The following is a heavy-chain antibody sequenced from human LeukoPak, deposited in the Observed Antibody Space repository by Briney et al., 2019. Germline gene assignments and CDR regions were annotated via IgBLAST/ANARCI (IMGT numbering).Heavy chain of an antibody. CDR1: GFTFNNYA. CDR3: VKEEPEASAVVKWPDF. V-gene: IGHV3-23*01. CDR2: ISASGGGT. Sequence: GGSLRLSCAASGFTFNNYAMTWVRQAPGKGLEWVSTISASGGGTYYADSMRGRFTTSRDNSKNTLYLQMDSLRAEDTAIYYCVKEEPEASAVVKWPDFWGQGTLVTVSS. J-gene: IGHJ4*02. D-gene: IGHD5-18*01.